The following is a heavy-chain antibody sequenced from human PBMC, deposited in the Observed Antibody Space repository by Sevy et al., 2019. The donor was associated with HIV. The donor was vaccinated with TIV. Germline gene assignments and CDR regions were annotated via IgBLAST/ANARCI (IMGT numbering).Heavy chain of an antibody. CDR2: IRNRADSYTT. J-gene: IGHJ4*02. D-gene: IGHD6-13*01. Sequence: GGSLRLSCAASGFTFSDHYMEWVRQAPGKGLEWVGRIRNRADSYTTEYAASVKGRFTISRNDSKNSRYLLMNSMKTEDTAGYYWATPAGIAAAGRDFDYWGQGTLVTVSS. V-gene: IGHV3-72*01. CDR1: GFTFSDHY. CDR3: ATPAGIAAAGRDFDY.